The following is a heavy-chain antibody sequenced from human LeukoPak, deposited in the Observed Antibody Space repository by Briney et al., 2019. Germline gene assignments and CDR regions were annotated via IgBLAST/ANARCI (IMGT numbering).Heavy chain of an antibody. CDR1: GYTFTSYD. V-gene: IGHV1-8*01. J-gene: IGHJ4*02. Sequence: ASVKVSCKASGYTFTSYDINWVRQATGRGLEWMGWMNPNSGNTGYAQKFQGRVTMTRNTSISTAYMELSSPRSEDTAVYYCARVLSYSSGWYDYWGQGTLVTVSS. CDR2: MNPNSGNT. CDR3: ARVLSYSSGWYDY. D-gene: IGHD6-19*01.